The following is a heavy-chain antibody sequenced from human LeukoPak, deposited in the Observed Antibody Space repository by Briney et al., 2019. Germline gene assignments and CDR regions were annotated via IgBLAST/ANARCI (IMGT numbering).Heavy chain of an antibody. D-gene: IGHD4-11*01. Sequence: GGSLRLSCAASGFTFSSYAMSWVRQAPGKGLEWVSTIINSGGSTYDADSVKGRFTISRDNSKNTVSLQMNSLRDEDTAVYYCAKDAQRGFDYSNSLEYWGQGTLVTVSS. CDR3: AKDAQRGFDYSNSLEY. V-gene: IGHV3-23*01. CDR1: GFTFSSYA. CDR2: IINSGGST. J-gene: IGHJ4*02.